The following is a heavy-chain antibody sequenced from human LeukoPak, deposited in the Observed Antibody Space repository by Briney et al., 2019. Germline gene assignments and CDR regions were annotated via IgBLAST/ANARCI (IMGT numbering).Heavy chain of an antibody. V-gene: IGHV4-39*01. D-gene: IGHD6-13*01. CDR1: GGSISSSSYY. Sequence: SETLSLNCTVSGGSISSSSYYWGWIRQPPGKGLEWIGSIYYSGSTYYNPSLKSRVTISVDTSKNQFSLKLSSVTAADTAVYYCARRLAAAGNEFFDYWGQGTLVTVSS. CDR2: IYYSGST. CDR3: ARRLAAAGNEFFDY. J-gene: IGHJ4*02.